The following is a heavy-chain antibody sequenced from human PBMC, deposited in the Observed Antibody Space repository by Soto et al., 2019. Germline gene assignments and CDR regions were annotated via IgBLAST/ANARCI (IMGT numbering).Heavy chain of an antibody. CDR3: ARDRGAWGY. CDR1: GFTFRSYW. D-gene: IGHD3-10*01. Sequence: GGSLRLSCAASGFTFRSYWMTWVRQAPGKGLEWVANMDQDGSEIYYVGSVRGRFTISRDNAKNSLHLQMNSLRVEDTAVYYCARDRGAWGYWGQGTLVTVSS. J-gene: IGHJ4*02. CDR2: MDQDGSEI. V-gene: IGHV3-7*01.